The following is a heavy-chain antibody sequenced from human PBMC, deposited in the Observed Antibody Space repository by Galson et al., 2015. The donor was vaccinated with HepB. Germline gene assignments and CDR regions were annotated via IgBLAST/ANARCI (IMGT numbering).Heavy chain of an antibody. CDR2: IYWDDDK. CDR3: AHRRGFGIGRYSSSWYKGELFDY. D-gene: IGHD6-13*01. V-gene: IGHV2-5*02. Sequence: PALVKTTQTLTLTCTFSGFSLSTSGVGVGWIRQPPGKALEWLALIYWDDDKGYSPSLKSRLTITKDNSKNQVVLTMTNMDPVDTATYYCAHRRGFGIGRYSSSWYKGELFDYWGQGTLVTVSS. J-gene: IGHJ4*02. CDR1: GFSLSTSGVG.